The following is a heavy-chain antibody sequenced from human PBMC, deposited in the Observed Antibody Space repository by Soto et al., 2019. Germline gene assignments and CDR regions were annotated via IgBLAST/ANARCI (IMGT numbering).Heavy chain of an antibody. CDR2: IIPIFGTA. D-gene: IGHD1-7*01. CDR1: GGTFSSYA. J-gene: IGHJ4*02. V-gene: IGHV1-69*06. CDR3: AREPLMYNWNYGAGGY. Sequence: QVQLVQSGAEVKKPGSSVKVSCKASGGTFSSYAISWVRQAPGQGLEWMGGIIPIFGTAHYAQKFQGRVTITADKSTSTAYMELSSLRSEDTAVYYCAREPLMYNWNYGAGGYGGQGTLVTVSS.